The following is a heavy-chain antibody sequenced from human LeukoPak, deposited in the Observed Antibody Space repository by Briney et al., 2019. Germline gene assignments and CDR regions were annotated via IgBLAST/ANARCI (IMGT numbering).Heavy chain of an antibody. J-gene: IGHJ6*03. D-gene: IGHD3-16*01. CDR3: ARRGRYYYYYMDV. CDR2: INHSGST. V-gene: IGHV4-34*01. CDR1: GGSFSGYY. Sequence: KTSETLSLTCAVYGGSFSGYYWSWIRQPPGKGLEWIGEINHSGSTNYNPSLKSRVTISVDTSKNQFSLKLSSVTAADTAVYYCARRGRYYYYYMDVWGKGTTVTVSS.